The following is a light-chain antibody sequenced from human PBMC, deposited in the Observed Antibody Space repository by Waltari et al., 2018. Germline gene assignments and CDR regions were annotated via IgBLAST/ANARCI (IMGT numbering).Light chain of an antibody. Sequence: DIQMTQSPSSLSTSVGYRVNIPCQASSDIAKNLNWYQQKPGKAPKLLISLASNLETGVPSRFSGSGSGTDFTFTISTLQPEDVATYYCQQHDRQPYTFGQGTEL. V-gene: IGKV1-33*01. CDR3: QQHDRQPYT. J-gene: IGKJ2*01. CDR1: SDIAKN. CDR2: LAS.